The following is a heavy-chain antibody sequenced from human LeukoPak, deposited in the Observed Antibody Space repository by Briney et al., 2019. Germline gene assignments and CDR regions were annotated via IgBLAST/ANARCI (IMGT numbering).Heavy chain of an antibody. D-gene: IGHD3-10*01. CDR3: AKGRISLAS. Sequence: GGSLRLSCAASGFTFSSYSMNWVRQAPGKGLEWVSYISSSSTTIYYADSVRGRFTISRDNSKDSLYLQMNSLRNEDTALYYCAKGRISLASWGQGTLVTVTS. CDR2: ISSSSTTI. J-gene: IGHJ5*02. V-gene: IGHV3-48*02. CDR1: GFTFSSYS.